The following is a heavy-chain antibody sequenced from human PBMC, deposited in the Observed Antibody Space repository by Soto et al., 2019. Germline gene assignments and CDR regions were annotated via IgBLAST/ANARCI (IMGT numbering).Heavy chain of an antibody. J-gene: IGHJ4*02. D-gene: IGHD5-18*01. Sequence: GGSLRLSCAASGFTFSSYSMSWVRQAPGKGLEWVANINQDRSEKYYVDSVKGRFTISRDNAKNSLYLQMNSLRAEDTAVYYCARWNSYGYYFDYWGQGTLVTVSS. V-gene: IGHV3-7*01. CDR2: INQDRSEK. CDR3: ARWNSYGYYFDY. CDR1: GFTFSSYS.